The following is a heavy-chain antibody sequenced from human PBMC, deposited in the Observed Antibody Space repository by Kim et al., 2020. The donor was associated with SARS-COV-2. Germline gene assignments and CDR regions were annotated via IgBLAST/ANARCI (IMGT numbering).Heavy chain of an antibody. CDR1: GYSISSGYY. CDR2: IYHSGST. V-gene: IGHV4-38-2*02. CDR3: ARVLYSAAAYYFDY. J-gene: IGHJ4*02. Sequence: SETLSLTCTVSGYSISSGYYWGWIRQPPGKGLEWIGSIYHSGSTYYNPSLKSRVTISVDTSKNQFSLKLSSVTAADTAVYYCARVLYSAAAYYFDYWGQGTLVTVSS. D-gene: IGHD6-13*01.